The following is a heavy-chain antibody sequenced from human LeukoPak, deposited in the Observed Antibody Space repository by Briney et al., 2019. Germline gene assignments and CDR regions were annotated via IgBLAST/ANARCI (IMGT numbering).Heavy chain of an antibody. CDR3: ARRVPRGWYPNWYFDL. CDR2: ISSSGSTI. V-gene: IGHV3-11*01. CDR1: GFTFSDYY. J-gene: IGHJ2*01. Sequence: GGSLRLSCAASGFTFSDYYMSWIRQAPGKGLEWVSYISSSGSTIYYADSVKGRFTISRDNAKNSLYLQMNSLRAEDTAVYYCARRVPRGWYPNWYFDLWGRGTLVTVSS. D-gene: IGHD6-19*01.